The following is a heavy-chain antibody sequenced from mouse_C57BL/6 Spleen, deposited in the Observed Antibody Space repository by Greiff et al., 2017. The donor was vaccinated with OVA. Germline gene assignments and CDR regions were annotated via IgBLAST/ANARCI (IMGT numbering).Heavy chain of an antibody. CDR1: GFTIKNTY. V-gene: IGHV14-3*01. CDR2: IDPANGNT. CDR3: ARNGGLRVFDY. Sequence: VQLQQSVAELVRPGASVKLSCTASGFTIKNTYMHWVKQRPEQGLEWIGRIDPANGNTKYAPKFQGKATITADTSSNTAYLQLSSLTSEDTAIYYCARNGGLRVFDYWGQGTTLTVSS. J-gene: IGHJ2*01. D-gene: IGHD2-4*01.